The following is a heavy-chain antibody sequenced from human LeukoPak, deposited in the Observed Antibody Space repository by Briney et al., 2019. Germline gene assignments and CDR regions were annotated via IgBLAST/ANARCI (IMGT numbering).Heavy chain of an antibody. J-gene: IGHJ5*02. CDR3: ARAPYSSSWSPPSHPNWFDP. Sequence: SQTLSLTCAISGDSVSSNSAAWNWIRQSPSRGLEWLGRTYYRSKWYNDYAVSVKSRITINPDTSKNQFSLQLNSVTPEDTAVYYCARAPYSSSWSPPSHPNWFDPWGQGTLVTVSS. CDR2: TYYRSKWYN. D-gene: IGHD6-13*01. V-gene: IGHV6-1*01. CDR1: GDSVSSNSAA.